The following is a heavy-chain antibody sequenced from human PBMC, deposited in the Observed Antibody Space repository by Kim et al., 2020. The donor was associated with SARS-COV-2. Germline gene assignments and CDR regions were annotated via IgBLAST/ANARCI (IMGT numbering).Heavy chain of an antibody. CDR3: ARDGSSGMGWYFDL. CDR1: GGTFSSYA. V-gene: IGHV1-69*13. J-gene: IGHJ2*01. CDR2: IIPIFGTA. D-gene: IGHD6-19*01. Sequence: SVKVSCKASGGTFSSYAISWVRQAPGQGLEWMGGIIPIFGTANYAQKFQGRVTITADESTSTAYMELSSLRSEDTAVYYCARDGSSGMGWYFDLWGRGTLVTVSS.